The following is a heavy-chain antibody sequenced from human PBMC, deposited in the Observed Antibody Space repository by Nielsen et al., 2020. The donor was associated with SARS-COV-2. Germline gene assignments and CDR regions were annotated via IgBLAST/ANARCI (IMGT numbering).Heavy chain of an antibody. Sequence: WIRQPPGKGLEWIGEINHSGSTNYNPSLKSRVTISVDTSKNQFSLKVSSVTAADTAVYYCARHRQYYDFWSDYLGFDPWGQGTLITVSS. D-gene: IGHD3-3*01. CDR2: INHSGST. CDR3: ARHRQYYDFWSDYLGFDP. J-gene: IGHJ5*02. V-gene: IGHV4-34*01.